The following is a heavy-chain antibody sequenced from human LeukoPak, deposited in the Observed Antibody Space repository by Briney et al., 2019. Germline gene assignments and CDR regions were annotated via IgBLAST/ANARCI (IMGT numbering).Heavy chain of an antibody. CDR1: GFTFSSYW. D-gene: IGHD2-15*01. J-gene: IGHJ3*01. CDR3: AREVGSPAVRSAFDL. Sequence: GGSLRLSCAASGFTFSSYWMHWVRQAPGKGLVWVSRINSDGSSTSYADSVKGRFTISRDNAKNTLYLQMNSLRAEDTAVYYCAREVGSPAVRSAFDLWGQGTMVTVSS. CDR2: INSDGSST. V-gene: IGHV3-74*01.